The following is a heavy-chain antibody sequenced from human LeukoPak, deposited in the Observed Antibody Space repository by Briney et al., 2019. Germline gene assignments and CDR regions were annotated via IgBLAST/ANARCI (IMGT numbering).Heavy chain of an antibody. D-gene: IGHD2-2*01. CDR2: FDPEDGET. Sequence: ASVKVSCKVSGYTLTELSMHWVRQAPGKGLEWMGGFDPEDGETIYAQKFQGRATMTEDTSTDAAYMELSSLRSEDTAVYYCATENPQYQLLFGFDYWGQGTLVTVSS. CDR1: GYTLTELS. J-gene: IGHJ4*02. CDR3: ATENPQYQLLFGFDY. V-gene: IGHV1-24*01.